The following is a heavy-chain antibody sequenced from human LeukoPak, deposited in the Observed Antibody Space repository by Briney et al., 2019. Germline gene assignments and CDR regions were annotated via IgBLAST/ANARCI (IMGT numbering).Heavy chain of an antibody. J-gene: IGHJ4*02. D-gene: IGHD2-15*01. CDR1: GFTFSSYS. Sequence: NPGGSLRLSCAASGFTFSSYSMNWVRQAPGKGLEWVSSISSSSSYKYYADSVKGRFTISRDNAKNSLYLQMNSLRAEDTAVYYCAREVSENIVVVVAPGHFDCWGQGTLVTVSS. CDR2: ISSSSSYK. CDR3: AREVSENIVVVVAPGHFDC. V-gene: IGHV3-21*01.